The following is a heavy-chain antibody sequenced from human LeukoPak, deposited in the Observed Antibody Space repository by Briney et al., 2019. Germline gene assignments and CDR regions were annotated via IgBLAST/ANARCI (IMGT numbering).Heavy chain of an antibody. V-gene: IGHV3-43*02. CDR3: ATDCSGNRCYSL. D-gene: IGHD2-15*01. J-gene: IGHJ4*02. CDR2: ISGDGGST. Sequence: GGSLRLSCAVSGFTFNDYAMNWVRQAPGKCLEWVSFISGDGGSTYYADSVKGRFTISRDNSKNSLYLQMSSLRLGDTALYYCATDCSGNRCYSLWGQGTLVTVSS. CDR1: GFTFNDYA.